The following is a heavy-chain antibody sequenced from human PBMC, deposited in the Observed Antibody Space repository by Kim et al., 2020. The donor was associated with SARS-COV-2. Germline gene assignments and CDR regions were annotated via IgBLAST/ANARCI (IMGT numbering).Heavy chain of an antibody. V-gene: IGHV3-23*01. Sequence: GSLRLSCEASGFMFSSFCMSWVRQAPGKGLDWVASINTGGGTTYYADSVKGRFTISRDNSKNTLSLQMNSLRAEDTAVYYCARGWSMPDAWGQGTLVTVSS. CDR3: ARGWSMPDA. CDR1: GFMFSSFC. D-gene: IGHD2-8*01. J-gene: IGHJ4*02. CDR2: INTGGGTT.